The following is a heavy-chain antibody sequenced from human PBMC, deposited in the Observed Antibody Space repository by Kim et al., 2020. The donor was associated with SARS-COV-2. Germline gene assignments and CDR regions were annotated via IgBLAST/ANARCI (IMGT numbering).Heavy chain of an antibody. J-gene: IGHJ3*02. CDR1: GITFSNYA. Sequence: GGSLRLSCVASGITFSNYAMTWVRQAPGKGLEWVSGMSGGGVRTYYADSVKGRFTISRDNSKNTLYLQMNSLRAEDTAVYYCAKASGSYLDVLDIWGPGTMVTVSS. D-gene: IGHD1-26*01. V-gene: IGHV3-23*01. CDR3: AKASGSYLDVLDI. CDR2: MSGGGVRT.